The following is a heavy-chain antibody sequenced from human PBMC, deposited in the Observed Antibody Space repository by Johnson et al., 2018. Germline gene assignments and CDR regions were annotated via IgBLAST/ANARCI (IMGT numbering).Heavy chain of an antibody. J-gene: IGHJ6*02. CDR2: ISWNSGSI. CDR3: AKEKRPSYYYYYGMDV. V-gene: IGHV3-9*01. Sequence: VQLVESGGGLVQPGRSLRLSCAASGFTFDDYAMHWVRQAPGKGLEWVSGISWNSGSIGYADSVKGRFTISRDNAKNSLYLQMNSLRAEDTALYYCAKEKRPSYYYYYGMDVWGQGTTVTVSS. CDR1: GFTFDDYA.